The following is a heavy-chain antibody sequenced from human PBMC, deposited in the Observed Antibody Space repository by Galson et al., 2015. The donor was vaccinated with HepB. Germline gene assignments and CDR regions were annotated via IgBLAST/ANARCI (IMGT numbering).Heavy chain of an antibody. J-gene: IGHJ4*02. CDR1: GFTFSSYA. V-gene: IGHV3-23*01. CDR3: AKDGYCSSTSCYLGGEYYFDY. D-gene: IGHD2-2*01. Sequence: SLRLSCAASGFTFSSYAMSWVRQAPGKGLEWVSAISGRGGSTYYADSVKGRLTISRDNSKNTLYLQMNSLRAEDTAVYYCAKDGYCSSTSCYLGGEYYFDYWGQGTLVTVSS. CDR2: ISGRGGST.